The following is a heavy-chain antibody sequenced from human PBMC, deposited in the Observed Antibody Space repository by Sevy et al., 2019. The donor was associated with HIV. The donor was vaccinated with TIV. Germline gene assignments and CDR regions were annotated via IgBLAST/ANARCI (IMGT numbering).Heavy chain of an antibody. CDR1: GFTFSSYS. CDR2: ISSSSSYI. J-gene: IGHJ6*02. V-gene: IGHV3-21*01. D-gene: IGHD6-13*01. Sequence: GGSLRLSCAASGFTFSSYSMNWVRQAPGKGLEWVSSISSSSSYIYYADSVKGRFTISRDNAKNSLYLQMNSLRAEDTAVYYCARDLSPSSWYYYYYGMDVWGQWTTVTVSS. CDR3: ARDLSPSSWYYYYYGMDV.